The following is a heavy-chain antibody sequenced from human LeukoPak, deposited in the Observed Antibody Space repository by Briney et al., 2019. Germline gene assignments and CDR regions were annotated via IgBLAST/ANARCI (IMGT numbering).Heavy chain of an antibody. CDR2: ISPTGSYI. CDR3: AREESGGYFDY. Sequence: ASVKVSCKASGYTFTNYYMHRVRHAPGQGLEWVGLISPTGSYINYAQKFRGRVTMTRNTSTTTVYMELSSLRSDDTAVYYCAREESGGYFDYWGQGTLVSVSS. J-gene: IGHJ4*02. D-gene: IGHD2-8*02. V-gene: IGHV1-46*01. CDR1: GYTFTNYY.